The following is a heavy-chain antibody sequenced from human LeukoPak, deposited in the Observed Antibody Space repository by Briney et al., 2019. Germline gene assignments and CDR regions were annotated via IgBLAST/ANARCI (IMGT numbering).Heavy chain of an antibody. D-gene: IGHD5-18*01. V-gene: IGHV3-21*01. CDR3: ARGPIQLWRHIDY. Sequence: GGSLRLSCAASGFTFSSYSMNWVRQAPGKGLEWVSSISSSSSYINYADSVKGRFTISRDNAKNSLYLQMNSLRAEDTAVYYCARGPIQLWRHIDYWGQGTLVTVSS. J-gene: IGHJ4*02. CDR2: ISSSSSYI. CDR1: GFTFSSYS.